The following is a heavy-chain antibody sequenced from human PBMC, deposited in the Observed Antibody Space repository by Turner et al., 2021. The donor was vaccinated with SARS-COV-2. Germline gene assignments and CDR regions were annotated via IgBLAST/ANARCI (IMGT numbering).Heavy chain of an antibody. CDR3: ARLLNPGSYYYYYYGMDV. CDR2: IYYSGST. D-gene: IGHD3-10*01. J-gene: IGHJ6*02. CDR1: GGSISSSNYY. V-gene: IGHV4-39*01. Sequence: QLQLQESGPGLVKPSDTLSLTCTVSGGSISSSNYYWGWIRQPPGKGLEWIGSIYYSGSTYYNPSLKSRVTISVDTSKNQFSLKLSSVTAADTAVYYCARLLNPGSYYYYYYGMDVWGQGTTVTVSS.